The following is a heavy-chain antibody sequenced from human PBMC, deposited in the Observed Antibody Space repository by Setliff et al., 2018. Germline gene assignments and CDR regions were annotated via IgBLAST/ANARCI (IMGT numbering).Heavy chain of an antibody. V-gene: IGHV3-23*01. CDR1: GFTFGDFA. CDR3: AALENYYDSSGSDY. CDR2: IGGRGIST. J-gene: IGHJ4*02. Sequence: PGGSLRLSCAASGFTFGDFAMTWVHQAPGKGLEWVSGIGGRGISTYYADSVKGRFTISRDNSKNTLYLQMNSLRAEDTAVYYCAALENYYDSSGSDYWGQGTLVTVSS. D-gene: IGHD3-22*01.